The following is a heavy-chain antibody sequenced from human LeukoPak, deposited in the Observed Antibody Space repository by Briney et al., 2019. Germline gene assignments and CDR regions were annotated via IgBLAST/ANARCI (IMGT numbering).Heavy chain of an antibody. J-gene: IGHJ5*02. CDR1: GGSISSGGYY. V-gene: IGHV4-31*03. CDR3: ARYCGGDCSAWFDP. Sequence: PSQTLSLTCTVSGGSISSGGYYWSWIRQHPGKGLEWIGHIYYSGSTHYNPSLKSRVIISVDTSKNQFSLKLSSVTAADTAVYYCARYCGGDCSAWFDPWGQGTLVTVSS. CDR2: IYYSGST. D-gene: IGHD2-21*02.